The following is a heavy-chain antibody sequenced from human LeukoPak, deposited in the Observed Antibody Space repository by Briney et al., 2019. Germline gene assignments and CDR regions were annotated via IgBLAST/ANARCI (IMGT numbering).Heavy chain of an antibody. Sequence: ASVKVSCKASGSTFTSYEINWVRQATGQGLEWMGWMNPNSGNTGFAQKFQGRITMTRNTSIITAYMELSSLRSEDTAVYYCAIGRTGTAWVLYWGQGNLVTVSS. V-gene: IGHV1-8*01. CDR3: AIGRTGTAWVLY. CDR1: GSTFTSYE. CDR2: MNPNSGNT. J-gene: IGHJ4*02. D-gene: IGHD1-1*01.